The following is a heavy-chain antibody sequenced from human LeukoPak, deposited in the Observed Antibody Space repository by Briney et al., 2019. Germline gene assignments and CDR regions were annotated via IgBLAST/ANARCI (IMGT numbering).Heavy chain of an antibody. CDR3: AGDVRDGYNFYYYYYYYMDV. V-gene: IGHV4-34*01. CDR1: GGSFSGYY. J-gene: IGHJ6*03. D-gene: IGHD5-24*01. Sequence: SETLSLTCAVYGGSFSGYYWSWIRQPPGKGLEWIGEINHSGSTNYNPSLKSRVTISVDTSKNQFSLKLSSVTAADTAVYYCAGDVRDGYNFYYYYYYYMDVWGKGTTVTVSS. CDR2: INHSGST.